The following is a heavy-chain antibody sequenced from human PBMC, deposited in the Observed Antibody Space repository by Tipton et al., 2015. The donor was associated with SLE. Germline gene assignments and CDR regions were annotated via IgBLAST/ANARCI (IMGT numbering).Heavy chain of an antibody. CDR2: MNPNSGNT. V-gene: IGHV1-8*01. D-gene: IGHD5-24*01. Sequence: QVQLVQSGAGVKKPGASVKVSCKASGYTFTSFDINWVRQATGQGLEWMGWMNPNSGNTAYTQKFQGRVTMTRDTSISTAYMELSSLRSEDTAVYYCARAPPQLGFDYWGQGTLVTVSS. CDR1: GYTFTSFD. J-gene: IGHJ4*02. CDR3: ARAPPQLGFDY.